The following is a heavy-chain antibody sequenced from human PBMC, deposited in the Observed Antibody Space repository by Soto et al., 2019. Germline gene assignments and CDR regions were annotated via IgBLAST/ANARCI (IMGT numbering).Heavy chain of an antibody. D-gene: IGHD1-1*01. J-gene: IGHJ4*02. CDR3: ASSRQSLGFPLGSLYYFDY. Sequence: ASVKVSCKASGGTFSSYAISWVRQAPGQGLEWMGGIIPIFGTANYAQKFQGRVTITSDESTSTAYMDLSSLRSEDTAVYYCASSRQSLGFPLGSLYYFDYWGQGTLVTVSP. V-gene: IGHV1-69*13. CDR2: IIPIFGTA. CDR1: GGTFSSYA.